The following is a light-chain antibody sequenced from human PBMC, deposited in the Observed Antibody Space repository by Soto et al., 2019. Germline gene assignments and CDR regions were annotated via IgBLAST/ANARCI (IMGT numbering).Light chain of an antibody. CDR1: SSDVGGYNY. J-gene: IGLJ3*02. CDR2: GVI. V-gene: IGLV2-14*01. CDR3: TSYTSSSSLGV. Sequence: QAVVTQPASVSGSPGQSITMSCTGTSSDVGGYNYVSWYQQHPGKAPKLIIYGVINRPSGVSDRFSGSKSGNTASLTISGLQAEDEADYYCTSYTSSSSLGVFGGGTKLTVL.